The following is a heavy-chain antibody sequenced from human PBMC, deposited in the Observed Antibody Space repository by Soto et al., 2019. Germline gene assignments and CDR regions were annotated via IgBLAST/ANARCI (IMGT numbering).Heavy chain of an antibody. CDR3: AHRPIVGAAI. J-gene: IGHJ4*02. CDR2: IYHSGST. CDR1: GGSISNSNW. D-gene: IGHD1-26*01. V-gene: IGHV4-4*02. Sequence: QVQLQESGPGLVKPSGTLSLTCGVFGGSISNSNWWTWVRQPPGKGLGWIGEIYHSGSTNYNSSLLSRLTISLDKVNNQFSLKLTSVTAADTAVYYCAHRPIVGAAIWGQGTLVTVSS.